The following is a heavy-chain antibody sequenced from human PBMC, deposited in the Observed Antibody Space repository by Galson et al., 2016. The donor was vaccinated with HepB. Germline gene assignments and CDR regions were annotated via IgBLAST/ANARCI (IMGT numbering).Heavy chain of an antibody. CDR3: AKGQQLAYFDY. Sequence: LSCAASGFTFSSYAMSWVRQAPGKGLEWVSAISGSDGSTYYADSVKGRFTISRDNSKNTLYLQMNSLRAEDTAVYYCAKGQQLAYFDYWGQGTLVTVSS. CDR1: GFTFSSYA. V-gene: IGHV3-23*01. CDR2: ISGSDGST. D-gene: IGHD6-13*01. J-gene: IGHJ4*02.